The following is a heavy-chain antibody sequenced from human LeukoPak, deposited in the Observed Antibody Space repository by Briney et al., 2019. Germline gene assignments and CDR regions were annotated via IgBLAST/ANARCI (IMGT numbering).Heavy chain of an antibody. CDR1: GYTFSNYD. CDR3: ARTQLLPTGETIYYFDY. Sequence: GASVKVSCTTSGYTFSNYDINWVRQAAGQGLEWMGWMNPNTGAASYGHNFQGRVTFSRNTSTSTAYMELSSLTSEDTAVYYCARTQLLPTGETIYYFDYWGQGTLVTVSS. J-gene: IGHJ4*02. CDR2: MNPNTGAA. V-gene: IGHV1-8*03. D-gene: IGHD7-27*01.